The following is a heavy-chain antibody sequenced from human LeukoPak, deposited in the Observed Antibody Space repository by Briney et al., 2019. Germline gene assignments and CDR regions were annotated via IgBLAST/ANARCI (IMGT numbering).Heavy chain of an antibody. CDR2: ISDNSGST. CDR3: ARDRYCSGGSCPTYAFDI. J-gene: IGHJ3*02. D-gene: IGHD2-15*01. Sequence: PGGSLRLSCAASGLTFINYAMNWVRQAPGKGLEWVSVISDNSGSTHYADSVKGRFTISRDNAKNSLYLQMNSLRAEDTAVYYCARDRYCSGGSCPTYAFDIWGQGTMVTVSS. V-gene: IGHV3-21*01. CDR1: GLTFINYA.